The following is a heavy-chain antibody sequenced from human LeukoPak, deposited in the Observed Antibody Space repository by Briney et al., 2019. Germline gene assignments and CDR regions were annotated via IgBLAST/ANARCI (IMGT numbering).Heavy chain of an antibody. J-gene: IGHJ3*02. CDR1: GFTFSSYW. CDR2: IKQDGSEN. D-gene: IGHD6-19*01. CDR3: AREGNSSGWYLGAFDI. V-gene: IGHV3-7*01. Sequence: GGSLRLSCAASGFTFSSYWMRWVRQAPGKGLEWVATIKQDGSENHYVDSVKGRFTISRDNAKSSLYLQMNSLRAEDTAVYYCAREGNSSGWYLGAFDIWGQGTMVTVSS.